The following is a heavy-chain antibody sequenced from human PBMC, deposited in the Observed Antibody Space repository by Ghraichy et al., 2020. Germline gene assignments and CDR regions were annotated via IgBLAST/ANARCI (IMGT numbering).Heavy chain of an antibody. CDR3: AKDYDPSGYFYGRPPGEIDS. CDR2: ISFDTNNK. D-gene: IGHD3-22*01. CDR1: GFTFSSYA. V-gene: IGHV3-30*18. Sequence: GGSLRLSCAASGFTFSSYAMHWVRQAPGKGLEWVAVISFDTNNKYYADSVKGRFTISRDNSKDTLFLQMNSLRPEDTAMYYCAKDYDPSGYFYGRPPGEIDSWGQGTLVTVSS. J-gene: IGHJ4*02.